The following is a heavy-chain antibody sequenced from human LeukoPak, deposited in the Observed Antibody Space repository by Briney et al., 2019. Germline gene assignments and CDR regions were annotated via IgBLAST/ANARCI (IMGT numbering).Heavy chain of an antibody. Sequence: GASVKVSCKASGYTFTSYAMHWVRQAPGQRLEWMGWISAGNGNTKYSQKFQGRVTITRDTSASTAYMELSSLRSEDTAVYYCARVDGSGSYYSDAFDIWGQGTMVTVSS. CDR1: GYTFTSYA. J-gene: IGHJ3*02. D-gene: IGHD3-10*01. CDR3: ARVDGSGSYYSDAFDI. V-gene: IGHV1-3*01. CDR2: ISAGNGNT.